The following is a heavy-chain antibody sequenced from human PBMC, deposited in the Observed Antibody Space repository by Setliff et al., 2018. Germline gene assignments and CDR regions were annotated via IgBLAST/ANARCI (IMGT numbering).Heavy chain of an antibody. J-gene: IGHJ4*02. CDR2: IYYGGTT. CDR3: ARHRRDSSGNYFVGLYYFDY. D-gene: IGHD3-22*01. Sequence: SETLSLTCTVSGASIRSYYWSWIRQPPGKGLEWIGYIYYGGTTNYNPSLKSRVSISLDTSKSQFSLRLSSLTAADTAVYYCARHRRDSSGNYFVGLYYFDYWGQGAPVTVSS. CDR1: GASIRSYY. V-gene: IGHV4-59*08.